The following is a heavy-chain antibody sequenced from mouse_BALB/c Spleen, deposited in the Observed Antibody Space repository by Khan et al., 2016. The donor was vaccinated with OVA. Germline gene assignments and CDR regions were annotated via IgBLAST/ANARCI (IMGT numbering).Heavy chain of an antibody. Sequence: EVQLEESGGGLVQPGGSMKLSCVASGFTFSNYWMNWVRQSPEKGLEWVAEIRLKSNNYATHYAESVLGRFTISRDDSKSSVYLQMHNLRAEDTGIYYCPLPPWFAYWGQGTLVTVSA. CDR1: GFTFSNYW. CDR3: PLPPWFAY. J-gene: IGHJ3*01. CDR2: IRLKSNNYAT. V-gene: IGHV6-6*02.